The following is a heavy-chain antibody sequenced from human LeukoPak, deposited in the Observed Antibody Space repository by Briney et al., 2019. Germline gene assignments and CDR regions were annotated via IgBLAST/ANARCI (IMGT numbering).Heavy chain of an antibody. Sequence: GASVKVSCKASGYTFTGYYMHWVRQAPGQGLEWMGRINPNSGGTNYAQKFQGRVTMTRDTSISTTYMELSRLRSDDTAVYYCARDYDILTGYLELDYWGQGTLVTVSS. D-gene: IGHD3-9*01. V-gene: IGHV1-2*06. CDR3: ARDYDILTGYLELDY. CDR1: GYTFTGYY. CDR2: INPNSGGT. J-gene: IGHJ4*02.